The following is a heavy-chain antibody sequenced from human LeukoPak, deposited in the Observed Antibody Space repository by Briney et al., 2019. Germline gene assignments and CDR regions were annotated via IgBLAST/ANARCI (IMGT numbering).Heavy chain of an antibody. CDR3: GRVWLDGQSPHY. CDR2: INPNSGGT. J-gene: IGHJ4*02. Sequence: ASVKVSCKASGYTFTDYYMHWVRQAPGQGLEWMGRINPNSGGTDYAQKFQGRVTMTRDTSISTVYMDLSSLRSDDTAVYYCGRVWLDGQSPHYWGQGTLVTVSS. V-gene: IGHV1-2*06. D-gene: IGHD6-19*01. CDR1: GYTFTDYY.